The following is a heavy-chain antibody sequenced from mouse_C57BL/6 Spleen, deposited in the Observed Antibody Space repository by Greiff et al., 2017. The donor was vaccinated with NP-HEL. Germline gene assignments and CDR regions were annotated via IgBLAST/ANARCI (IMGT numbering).Heavy chain of an antibody. V-gene: IGHV2-6*01. J-gene: IGHJ3*01. D-gene: IGHD3-2*02. CDR3: ASDGSSGPFAY. Sequence: QVQLKESGPGLVAPSQSLSITCTVSGFSLTSYGVDWVRQSPGKGLEWLGVIWGVGSTNYNSALKSRLSISKDNSKSQVFLKMNSLQTDDTAMYYCASDGSSGPFAYWGQGTLVTVSA. CDR1: GFSLTSYG. CDR2: IWGVGST.